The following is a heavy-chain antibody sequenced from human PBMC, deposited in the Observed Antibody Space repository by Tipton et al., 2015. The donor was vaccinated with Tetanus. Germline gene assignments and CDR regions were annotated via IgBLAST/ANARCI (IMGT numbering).Heavy chain of an antibody. V-gene: IGHV4-39*01. CDR3: ARHLYGYWFDP. CDR1: GGSISDKKYY. Sequence: GLVKPSDTLSLACTVSGGSISDKKYYWGWIRQPPGKGLEWIASIYFKGDTYYSPSLRSRVSIAVDTSQNLFSLRLTSVTAADTAVYYCARHLYGYWFDPWGQGALVTVSS. J-gene: IGHJ5*02. CDR2: IYFKGDT. D-gene: IGHD5-18*01.